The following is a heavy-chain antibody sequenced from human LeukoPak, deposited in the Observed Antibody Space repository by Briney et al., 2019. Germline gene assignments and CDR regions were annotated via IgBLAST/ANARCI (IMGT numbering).Heavy chain of an antibody. CDR1: VGSINTYY. Sequence: PSETLSLTCTVSVGSINTYYWSWIRQPPGKGLEWIAYVRANGENNYNPSLKSRVAISLDTANDQISLTLTFVTAADTAIYYCARQPANTAAFDIWGLGTMVTVSS. J-gene: IGHJ3*02. CDR3: ARQPANTAAFDI. CDR2: VRANGEN. D-gene: IGHD5-18*01. V-gene: IGHV4-59*08.